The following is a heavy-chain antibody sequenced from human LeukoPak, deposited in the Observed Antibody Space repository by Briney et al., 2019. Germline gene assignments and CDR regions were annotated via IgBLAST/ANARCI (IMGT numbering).Heavy chain of an antibody. CDR2: ISAYNGNT. J-gene: IGHJ4*02. Sequence: GASVKVSCKTSGDIFNNYALSWVRQAPGQGLEWMGWISAYNGNTNYAQKLQGRVTMTTDTSTSTAYMELRSLRSDDTAVYYCARDSSSWYDYWGQGTLVTVSS. D-gene: IGHD6-13*01. CDR1: GDIFNNYA. V-gene: IGHV1-18*01. CDR3: ARDSSSWYDY.